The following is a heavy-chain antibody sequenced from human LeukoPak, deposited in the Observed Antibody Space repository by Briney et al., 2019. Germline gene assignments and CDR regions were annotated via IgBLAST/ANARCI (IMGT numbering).Heavy chain of an antibody. CDR1: GFSFSTYA. D-gene: IGHD3-9*01. Sequence: GGSLRLSCTTSGFSFSTYAMTWVRQAPGKGLEWVSGISNSGSRTYYAAAFKGRFTISRDNSKNTLYLQMNSLRAEDTAVYYCAKDDYDILTGYYVYYGMDVWGQGTTVTVSS. V-gene: IGHV3-23*01. J-gene: IGHJ6*02. CDR2: ISNSGSRT. CDR3: AKDDYDILTGYYVYYGMDV.